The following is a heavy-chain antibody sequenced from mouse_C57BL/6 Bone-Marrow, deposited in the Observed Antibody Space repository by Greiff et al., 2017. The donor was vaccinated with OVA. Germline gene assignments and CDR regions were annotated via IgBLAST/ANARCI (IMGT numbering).Heavy chain of an antibody. CDR3: ARDFGSSYYAMDY. CDR2: IYPGSGST. D-gene: IGHD1-1*01. CDR1: GYTFTSYW. J-gene: IGHJ4*01. V-gene: IGHV1-55*01. Sequence: VQLQQPGAELVKPGASVKMSCKASGYTFTSYWITWVKQRPGQGLEWIGDIYPGSGSTNYNEKFKSQATLTVDTSSSTAYMQLSSLTSEDSAVYDCARDFGSSYYAMDYWGQGTSVTVSS.